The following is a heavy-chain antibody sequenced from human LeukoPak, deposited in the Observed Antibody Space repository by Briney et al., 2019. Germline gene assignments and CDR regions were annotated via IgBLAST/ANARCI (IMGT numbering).Heavy chain of an antibody. CDR2: ISWNSGSI. J-gene: IGHJ6*03. V-gene: IGHV3-9*01. CDR3: AKDNKVVGYYYYYMDV. D-gene: IGHD2-15*01. CDR1: GFTFDDYA. Sequence: GGSLRLSCAASGFTFDDYAMHWVRQAPGKGLEWVSGISWNSGSIGYADSVKGRFTISRDNAKNSLYPQMNSLRAKDTALYYCAKDNKVVGYYYYYMDVWGKGTTVTVSS.